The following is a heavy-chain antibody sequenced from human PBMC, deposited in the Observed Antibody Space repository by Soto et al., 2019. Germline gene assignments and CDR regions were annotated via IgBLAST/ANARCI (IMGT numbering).Heavy chain of an antibody. J-gene: IGHJ4*02. CDR3: ARRSQGRRSGYYDY. D-gene: IGHD3-3*01. Sequence: GGSLRLSCAASGFTVSSNYMSWVRQAPGKGLEWVSVIYSGGSTYYADSVKGRFTISRHNSKNTLYLQMNSLRAEDTAVYYCARRSQGRRSGYYDYWGQGTLVTVSS. V-gene: IGHV3-53*04. CDR1: GFTVSSNY. CDR2: IYSGGST.